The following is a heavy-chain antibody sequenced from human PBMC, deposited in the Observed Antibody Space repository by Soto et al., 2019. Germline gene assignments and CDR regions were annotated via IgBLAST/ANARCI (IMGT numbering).Heavy chain of an antibody. D-gene: IGHD5-12*01. V-gene: IGHV3-48*03. CDR2: IGSSGSTI. CDR3: ARVIGGYDYDGPNWFDP. CDR1: GFTFSSYE. Sequence: GGSLRLSCAASGFTFSSYEMNWVRQAPGKGLEWVSYIGSSGSTIYYADSVKGRFTISRDNAKNSLYLQMNSLRAEDTAVYYCARVIGGYDYDGPNWFDPWGQGTLVTVSS. J-gene: IGHJ5*02.